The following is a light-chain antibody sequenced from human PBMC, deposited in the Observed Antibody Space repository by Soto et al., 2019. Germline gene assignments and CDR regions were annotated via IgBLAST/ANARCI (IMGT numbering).Light chain of an antibody. V-gene: IGKV3-20*01. CDR1: QSVGSSY. CDR2: DAS. CDR3: QQYGSSPWT. Sequence: EIVLTQSPGTLSLSPGERATLSCRASQSVGSSYLAWYQQKPGQAPRLLIYDASSRATGIPDRFSGGASGKDFTLAISRLGPEDFAVYYCQQYGSSPWTFGQGTKVEIK. J-gene: IGKJ1*01.